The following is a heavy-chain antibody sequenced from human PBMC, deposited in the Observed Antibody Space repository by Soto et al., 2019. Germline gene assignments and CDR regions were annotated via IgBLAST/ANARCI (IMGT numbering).Heavy chain of an antibody. J-gene: IGHJ4*02. CDR1: GGSISSGGYY. V-gene: IGHV4-31*03. Sequence: QVQLQESGPGLVKPSQTLSLTCTVSGGSISSGGYYWSWIRQHPGKGLEWIGYIYDSGSTYYNPSLKSRVTISVDTSKNQFSLKLSSVTAADTAVYYCARGHHSSGYCFDYWGQGTLVTVSS. D-gene: IGHD3-22*01. CDR2: IYDSGST. CDR3: ARGHHSSGYCFDY.